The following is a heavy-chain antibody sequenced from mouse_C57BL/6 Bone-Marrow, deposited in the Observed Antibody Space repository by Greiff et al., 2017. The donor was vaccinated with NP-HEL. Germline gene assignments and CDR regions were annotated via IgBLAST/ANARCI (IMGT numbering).Heavy chain of an antibody. CDR2: IDPSDSYT. CDR1: GYTFTSYW. D-gene: IGHD2-2*01. CDR3: ARGATMVTAY. J-gene: IGHJ3*01. V-gene: IGHV1-50*01. Sequence: VQLQQPGAELVKPGASVKLSCKASGYTFTSYWMQWVKQRPGQGLEWIGEIDPSDSYTNYNQKFKGKATLTVDTSSSTAYMQLSSLTSEDSAVYYCARGATMVTAYWGQGTLVTVSA.